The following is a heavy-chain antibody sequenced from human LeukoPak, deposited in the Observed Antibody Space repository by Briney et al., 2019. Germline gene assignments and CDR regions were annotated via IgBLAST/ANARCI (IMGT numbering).Heavy chain of an antibody. Sequence: GGSLRLSCAASGFTFSSYGMHWVRQAPGKGLEWVAFIRYDGSNKYYADSVKGRFTISRDNSKNTLYLQMNSLRAEDTAVYYWAKDGYSSSWDDVFDIWGQGTMVTVSS. CDR3: AKDGYSSSWDDVFDI. CDR2: IRYDGSNK. D-gene: IGHD6-13*01. CDR1: GFTFSSYG. V-gene: IGHV3-30*02. J-gene: IGHJ3*02.